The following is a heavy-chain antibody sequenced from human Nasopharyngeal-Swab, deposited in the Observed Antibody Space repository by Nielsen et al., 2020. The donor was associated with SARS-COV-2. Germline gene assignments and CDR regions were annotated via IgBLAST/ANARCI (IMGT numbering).Heavy chain of an antibody. CDR3: AKDSDGMDV. CDR1: GFTFDDYA. V-gene: IGHV3-9*01. J-gene: IGHJ6*02. CDR2: ISWNSGSI. Sequence: SLKISCAASGFTFDDYAMRWVRQAPGKGLEWVSGISWNSGSIGYADSVKGRFTISRDNAKNSLYLQMNSLRAEDTALYYCAKDSDGMDVWGQGTTVTVSS.